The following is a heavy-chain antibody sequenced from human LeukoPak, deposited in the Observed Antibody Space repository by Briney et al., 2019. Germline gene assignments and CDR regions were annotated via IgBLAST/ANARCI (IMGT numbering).Heavy chain of an antibody. CDR1: SGSISSGVYY. CDR2: IYYSGST. V-gene: IGHV4-31*03. Sequence: SETLSLTCPVSSGSISSGVYYWSWIRQHPGKGLEWIGYIYYSGSTYYNPSLKSRVTISVDTSKNQFSLKLSSVTAADTAVYYCARGVRWLQLSYFDYWGQGTLVTVSS. CDR3: ARGVRWLQLSYFDY. D-gene: IGHD5-24*01. J-gene: IGHJ4*02.